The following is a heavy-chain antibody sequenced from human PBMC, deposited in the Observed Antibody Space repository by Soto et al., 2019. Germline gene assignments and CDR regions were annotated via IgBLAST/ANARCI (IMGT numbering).Heavy chain of an antibody. CDR2: ISGSGAST. J-gene: IGHJ4*02. CDR1: GFTFSSYA. CDR3: AKDATGTRAVDY. D-gene: IGHD1-1*01. Sequence: SGGSLRLSCAASGFTFSSYAMSWVRQAPGKGLEWVSAISGSGASTYYADSVKGRFTISRDNSKNTLYLQMNSLRAEDTAVYYCAKDATGTRAVDYWGQGTLVTVSS. V-gene: IGHV3-23*01.